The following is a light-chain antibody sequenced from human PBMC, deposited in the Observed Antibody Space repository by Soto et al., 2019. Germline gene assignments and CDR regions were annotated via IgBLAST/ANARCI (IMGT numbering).Light chain of an antibody. V-gene: IGKV1-27*01. CDR3: QKYSSAPFT. CDR2: VAS. CDR1: QGISNS. J-gene: IGKJ3*01. Sequence: DIQMTQSPASLSASVGDRVTITCRASQGISNSLAWYQQKPGQVPKLLIYVASTLHSGVPSRFSGSGSGTDFTLTISSLQPEDVATYYCQKYSSAPFTFGPGTKVDIK.